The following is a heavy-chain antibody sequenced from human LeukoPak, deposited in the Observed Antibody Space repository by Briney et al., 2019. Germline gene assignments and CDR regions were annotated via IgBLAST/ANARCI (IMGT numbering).Heavy chain of an antibody. CDR3: SRHVNTFDY. CDR1: GGSISSRNHY. V-gene: IGHV4-39*01. CDR2: IFYTGDT. J-gene: IGHJ4*02. Sequence: SETLSLTCSVSGGSISSRNHYWGWIRQPPGKGPEWIGSIFYTGDTYYNPSLRSRVTMSVDTSKNHFSLNLSSVTAADMAVYYCSRHVNTFDYWGEGGLVTVSS.